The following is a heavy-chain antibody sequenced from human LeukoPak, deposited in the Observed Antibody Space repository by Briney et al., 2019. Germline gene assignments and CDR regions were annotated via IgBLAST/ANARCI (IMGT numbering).Heavy chain of an antibody. CDR2: LYYTGSP. D-gene: IGHD3-10*02. CDR1: XXXXXSSSYY. CDR3: TGRLGSGTYQPDY. Sequence: SETLXLXXXXSXXXXXSSSYYWGWXRQPPGMGLEGIGSLYYTGSPSYNPSLKRRVTISVDTSKTQFSLNLPSVTAADTAVYSCTGRLGSGTYQPDYWGQGTLVTVSS. J-gene: IGHJ4*02. V-gene: IGHV4-39*01.